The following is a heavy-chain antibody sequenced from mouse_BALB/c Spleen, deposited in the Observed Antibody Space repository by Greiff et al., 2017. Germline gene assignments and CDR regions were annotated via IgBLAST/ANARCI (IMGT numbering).Heavy chain of an antibody. CDR2: ISSGSSTI. J-gene: IGHJ2*01. D-gene: IGHD2-1*01. CDR1: GFTFSSFG. V-gene: IGHV5-17*02. Sequence: EVKLMESGGGLVQPGGSRKLSCAASGFTFSSFGMHWVRQAPEKGLEWVAYISSGSSTIYYADTVKGRFTISRDNPKNTLFLQMTSLRSEDTAMYYCARSGYGNYVPDYWGQGTTLTVSS. CDR3: ARSGYGNYVPDY.